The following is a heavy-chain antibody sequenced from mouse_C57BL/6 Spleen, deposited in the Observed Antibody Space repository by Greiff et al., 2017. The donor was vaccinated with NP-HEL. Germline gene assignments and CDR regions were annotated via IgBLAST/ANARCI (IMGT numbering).Heavy chain of an antibody. CDR3: VRKTTDWYFDV. J-gene: IGHJ1*03. D-gene: IGHD1-1*01. CDR1: GYTFTDYY. CDR2: INPYNGGT. Sequence: VQLQQSGPVLVKPGASVKMSCKASGYTFTDYYMNWVKQSHGKSLEWIGVINPYNGGTSYNQKFKGKATLTVDKSSSTAYMELNSLTSEDSAVYSCVRKTTDWYFDVWGTGTTVTVSS. V-gene: IGHV1-19*01.